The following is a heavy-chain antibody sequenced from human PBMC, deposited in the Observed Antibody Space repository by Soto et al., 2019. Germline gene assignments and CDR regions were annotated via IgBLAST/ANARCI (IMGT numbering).Heavy chain of an antibody. CDR1: GGSISSSSYY. Sequence: SETLSLTCTVSGGSISSSSYYWGWIRHPPGKGLEWIGSIYYSGSTYYNPSLKSRVTISVDTSKNQFSLKLSSVTAADTAVYYCARRMPRGIFGVVILERMAVWGQGTTVPVSS. CDR2: IYYSGST. D-gene: IGHD3-3*01. J-gene: IGHJ6*02. V-gene: IGHV4-39*01. CDR3: ARRMPRGIFGVVILERMAV.